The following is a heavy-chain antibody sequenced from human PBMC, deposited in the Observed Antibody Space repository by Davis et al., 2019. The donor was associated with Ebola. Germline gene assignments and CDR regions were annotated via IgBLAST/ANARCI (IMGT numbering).Heavy chain of an antibody. V-gene: IGHV3-23*01. CDR1: GFTFSSYA. J-gene: IGHJ5*02. D-gene: IGHD2-2*02. CDR2: ISGSGGST. CDR3: AKVAIVVVPAAIPDPNWFDP. Sequence: PGGSLRLSCAASGFTFSSYAMSWVRQAPGKGLEWVSAISGSGGSTYYADSVKGRFTISRDNSKNTLYLQMNSLRAEDTAVYYCAKVAIVVVPAAIPDPNWFDPWGQGTLVTVSS.